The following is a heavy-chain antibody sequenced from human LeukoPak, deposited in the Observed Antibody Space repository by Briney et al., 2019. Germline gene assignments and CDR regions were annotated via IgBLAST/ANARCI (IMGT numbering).Heavy chain of an antibody. D-gene: IGHD6-6*01. V-gene: IGHV1-2*02. CDR1: GYTFNVYY. CDR3: ARESKSARLLYYDF. Sequence: ASVKVSCKPSGYTFNVYYMHWLRQAPGQGLEWIGWINPNSGRTNFEQKFQGRVTVTSDTSISTAYMELRRLRSDDTAVYFCARESKSARLLYYDFWGQGTLVTVSS. CDR2: INPNSGRT. J-gene: IGHJ4*02.